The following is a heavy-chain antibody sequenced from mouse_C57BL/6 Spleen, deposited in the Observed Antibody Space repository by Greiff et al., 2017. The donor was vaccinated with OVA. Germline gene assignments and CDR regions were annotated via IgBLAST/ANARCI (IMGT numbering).Heavy chain of an antibody. D-gene: IGHD2-3*01. CDR2: IDPSGIET. Sequence: QVQLQQPGAELVRPGSSVKLSCTASGYTFTSYWMHWVRQRPLQGLEWIGNIDPSGIETHYTQNFKDKATLTVDKSSSTAYMQLSSLTSEDSAVYYCARWLLGYAMDYWGQGTSVTVSS. CDR3: ARWLLGYAMDY. V-gene: IGHV1-52*01. CDR1: GYTFTSYW. J-gene: IGHJ4*01.